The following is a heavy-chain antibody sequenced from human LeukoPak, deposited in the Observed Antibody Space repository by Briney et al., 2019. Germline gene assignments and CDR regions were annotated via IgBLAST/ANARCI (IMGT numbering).Heavy chain of an antibody. Sequence: LCVTCVLPLGSISRGGYCASCIRLPARSGLGCHGFIYHSGSSYYNPSLKSRVTMLVDRSKNQFSLKLSSVNAADTAVHYCARAPRVVPAAPYDFDYWGQGTLVTVSS. CDR1: LGSISRGGYC. CDR3: ARAPRVVPAAPYDFDY. J-gene: IGHJ4*02. CDR2: IYHSGSS. D-gene: IGHD2-2*01. V-gene: IGHV4-30-2*01.